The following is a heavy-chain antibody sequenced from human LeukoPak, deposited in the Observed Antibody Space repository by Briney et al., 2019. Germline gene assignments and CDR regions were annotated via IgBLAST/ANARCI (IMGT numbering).Heavy chain of an antibody. CDR2: IKQDGSEK. D-gene: IGHD1-26*01. J-gene: IGHJ4*02. CDR1: GFTFGSYW. Sequence: GGSLRLSCATSGFTFGSYWMSWVRQAPGKGLEWVANIKQDGSEKYYVDSVKGRFTISRDNAKNSLYLQMNSLRAEDTAVYYCARDGGSYWGFDYWGQGALVTVSS. V-gene: IGHV3-7*01. CDR3: ARDGGSYWGFDY.